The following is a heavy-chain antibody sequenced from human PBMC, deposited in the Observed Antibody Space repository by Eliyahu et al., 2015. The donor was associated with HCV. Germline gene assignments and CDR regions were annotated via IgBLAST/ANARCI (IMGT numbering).Heavy chain of an antibody. J-gene: IGHJ4*02. D-gene: IGHD3-22*01. CDR3: ARHGITMIVVVIDWYFDY. CDR2: IYYSGST. Sequence: QLQLQESGPGLVKPSETLSLTXTXXGGSISSSXYYWGWIRQPPGKGLEWIGSIYYSGSTYYNPSLKSRVTISVDTSKNQFSLKLSSVTAADTAVYYCARHGITMIVVVIDWYFDYWGQGXLVTVSS. V-gene: IGHV4-39*01. CDR1: GGSISSSXYY.